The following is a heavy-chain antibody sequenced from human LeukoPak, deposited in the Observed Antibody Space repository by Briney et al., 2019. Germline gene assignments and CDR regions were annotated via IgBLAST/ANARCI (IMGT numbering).Heavy chain of an antibody. CDR2: IKSKTDGGTT. V-gene: IGHV3-15*01. CDR1: GFTFCNAW. CDR3: TTGVGSYYAPSFDY. J-gene: IGHJ4*02. D-gene: IGHD1-26*01. Sequence: GGPLRLSCAASGFTFCNAWMSWVRQAPGKGRVWGGRIKSKTDGGTTDYAAPVKGRFTISRDDSKNTLYLQMNSLKTEDTAVYYCTTGVGSYYAPSFDYWGQGALVTVSS.